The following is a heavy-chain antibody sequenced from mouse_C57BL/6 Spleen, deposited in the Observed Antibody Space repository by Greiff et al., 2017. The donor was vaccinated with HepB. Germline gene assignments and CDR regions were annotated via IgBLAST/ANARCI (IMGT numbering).Heavy chain of an antibody. Sequence: EVQLVESGGGLVKPGGSLKLSCAASGFTFSSYAMSWVRQTPEKRLEWVATISDGGSYTYYPDNVKGRFTISRDNAKNNLYLQMSHLKSEDTAMYYCARGGDYGNYFAWFAYWGQGTLVTVSA. D-gene: IGHD2-1*01. V-gene: IGHV5-4*01. CDR3: ARGGDYGNYFAWFAY. CDR1: GFTFSSYA. CDR2: ISDGGSYT. J-gene: IGHJ3*01.